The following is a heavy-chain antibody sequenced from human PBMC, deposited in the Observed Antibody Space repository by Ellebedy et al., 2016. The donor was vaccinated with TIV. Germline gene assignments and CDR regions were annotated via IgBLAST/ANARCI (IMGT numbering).Heavy chain of an antibody. D-gene: IGHD3-3*01. V-gene: IGHV3-7*01. CDR2: IKQDGSEK. J-gene: IGHJ6*02. CDR1: GFTFSSYW. Sequence: GESLKISCAASGFTFSSYWMRWVRQAPGKGLEWVANIKQDGSEKYYVDSVKGRFTIYRDNAKNSLYLQMNSLRAEDTAVYYCARDSTIFGMVIRWISYYYGMDVWGQGTTVTVSS. CDR3: ARDSTIFGMVIRWISYYYGMDV.